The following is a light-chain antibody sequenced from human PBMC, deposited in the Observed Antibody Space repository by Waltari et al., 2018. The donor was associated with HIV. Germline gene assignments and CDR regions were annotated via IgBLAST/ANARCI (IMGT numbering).Light chain of an antibody. CDR3: SSYAGSNNVV. J-gene: IGLJ2*01. Sequence: QSALTQPPSASGSPGQSVTISCTGTRRDVGGYKSVSWYQQHPGKAPQVMIYEVSKRPSGVPDRFSGSKSGNTASLTVSGLQAEDEADYYCSSYAGSNNVVFGGGTKLTVL. V-gene: IGLV2-8*01. CDR1: RRDVGGYKS. CDR2: EVS.